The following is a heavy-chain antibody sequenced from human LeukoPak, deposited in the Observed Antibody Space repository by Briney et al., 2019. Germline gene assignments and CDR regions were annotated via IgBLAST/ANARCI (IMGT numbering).Heavy chain of an antibody. CDR1: GGSISSSNW. CDR2: IYHSGST. Sequence: PSGTLSLTCAVSGGSISSSNWWSWVRQPPGKGLEWIGEIYHSGSTNYNPSLKSRVTISVDKSKNQFSLKLSSVTAADTAVYYCARDRSYDFWSGYPSLYFDYWGQGTLVTVSS. V-gene: IGHV4-4*02. D-gene: IGHD3-3*01. J-gene: IGHJ4*02. CDR3: ARDRSYDFWSGYPSLYFDY.